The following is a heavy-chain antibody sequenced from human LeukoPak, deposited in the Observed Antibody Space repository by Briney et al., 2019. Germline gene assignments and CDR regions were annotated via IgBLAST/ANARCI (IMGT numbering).Heavy chain of an antibody. CDR2: ISGDGSTT. D-gene: IGHD3-9*01. J-gene: IGHJ5*01. CDR3: AKAPTPTGFYMYS. CDR1: GFTFDDNA. V-gene: IGHV3-43*02. Sequence: PGGSLRFSCAASGFTFDDNALHWVGQGPGKGLKWVSYISGDGSTTYSADSVKGRFTIPRDNSTASLFLQMNSLRTEDTAFYYCAKAPTPTGFYMYSWGRGTLVNVFS.